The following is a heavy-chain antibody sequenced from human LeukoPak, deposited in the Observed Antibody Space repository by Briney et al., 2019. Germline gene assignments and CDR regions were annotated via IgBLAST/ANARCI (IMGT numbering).Heavy chain of an antibody. J-gene: IGHJ6*02. CDR2: IRSKAYGGTT. Sequence: GVSLKLSCAASGFTFSGCGMHWVRQAPGKGLEWVGFIRSKAYGGTTEYAASVKGRFTISRDDSKSIAYLQMNSLKTEDTAVYYCTRVPPAYYNTFMDVWGQGTTVTVSS. V-gene: IGHV3-49*04. CDR3: TRVPPAYYNTFMDV. D-gene: IGHD3-9*01. CDR1: GFTFSGCG.